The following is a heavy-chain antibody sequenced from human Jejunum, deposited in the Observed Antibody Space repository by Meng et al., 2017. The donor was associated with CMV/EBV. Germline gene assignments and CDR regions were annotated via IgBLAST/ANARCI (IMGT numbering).Heavy chain of an antibody. CDR3: ARVVVGDGYADY. D-gene: IGHD3-3*01. CDR1: GYPFTGYY. V-gene: IGHV1-2*02. Sequence: ASGYPFTGYYMHWVRQAPGQGLEWMGWINPNSGGTNYAQKFQGRVTMTRDTSISTAYMELSRLRSDDTAVYYCARVVVGDGYADYWGQGTLVTVSS. CDR2: INPNSGGT. J-gene: IGHJ4*02.